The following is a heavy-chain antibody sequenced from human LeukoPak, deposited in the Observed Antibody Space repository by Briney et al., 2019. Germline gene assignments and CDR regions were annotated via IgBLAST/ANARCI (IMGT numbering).Heavy chain of an antibody. CDR3: AREDYYYYMDV. V-gene: IGHV1-2*02. CDR2: INPNSGGT. Sequence: ASVKVSCKASGYTFTSYGISWVRQAPGQGLEWMGWINPNSGGTNYAQKFQGRVTMTRDTSISTAYMELSRLRSDDTAVYYCAREDYYYYMDVWGKGTTVTVSS. CDR1: GYTFTSYG. J-gene: IGHJ6*03.